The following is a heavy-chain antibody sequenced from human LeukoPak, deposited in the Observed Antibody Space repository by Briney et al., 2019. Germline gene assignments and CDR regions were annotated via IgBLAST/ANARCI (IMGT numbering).Heavy chain of an antibody. V-gene: IGHV3-23*01. CDR1: GFTFSSYA. Sequence: GGSLRLSCAASGFTFSSYAMSWVRQAPGKGLEWVSAISASGGSTFYADSVKGRFTISRDNSKNTLYLQMNSLRAEDTAVYYCARESWAGFDYWGQGTLVTVSS. J-gene: IGHJ4*02. D-gene: IGHD3/OR15-3a*01. CDR3: ARESWAGFDY. CDR2: ISASGGST.